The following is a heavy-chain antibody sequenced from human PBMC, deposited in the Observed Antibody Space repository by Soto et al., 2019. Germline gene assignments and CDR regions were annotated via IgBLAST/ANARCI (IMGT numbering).Heavy chain of an antibody. D-gene: IGHD3-3*01. CDR2: IIPIFGTA. V-gene: IGHV1-69*13. CDR1: GGTFSSYA. J-gene: IGHJ4*02. CDR3: ARVSDFWSGYYTGLFGY. Sequence: SVKVSCKASGGTFSSYAISWVRQAPGQGLGWMGGIIPIFGTANYAQKFQGRVTITADESTSTAYMELSSLRSEDTAVYYCARVSDFWSGYYTGLFGYWGQGTLVTVSS.